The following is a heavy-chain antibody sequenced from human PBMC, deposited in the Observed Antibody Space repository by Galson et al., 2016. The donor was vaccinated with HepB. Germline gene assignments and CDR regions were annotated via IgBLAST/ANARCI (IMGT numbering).Heavy chain of an antibody. CDR1: GGSISSGGYF. CDR2: IHHTGST. CDR3: ARAPPIDSPYYFDN. V-gene: IGHV4-31*03. D-gene: IGHD1-26*01. J-gene: IGHJ4*02. Sequence: TLSLTCTVSGGSISSGGYFWSWIRQHPEKGLEWIGYIHHTGSTYYNPYRKSRVDMSVDTSESQFSLKLNSVTAADTAVYYCARAPPIDSPYYFDNWGQGALVTVSS.